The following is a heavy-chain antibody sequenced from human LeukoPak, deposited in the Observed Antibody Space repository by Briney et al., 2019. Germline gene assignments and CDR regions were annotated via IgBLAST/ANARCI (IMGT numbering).Heavy chain of an antibody. V-gene: IGHV3-64*01. Sequence: GSLRLSCAASGFTFSYYSMHWVRQAPGKGLEYVSAITGNGDRTYYANSVNDRFTISRDNSRNTLCLQMGSLTAEDMAVYYCARVGDVTAFDIWGQGTMVTVSS. J-gene: IGHJ3*02. D-gene: IGHD3-16*01. CDR1: GFTFSYYS. CDR2: ITGNGDRT. CDR3: ARVGDVTAFDI.